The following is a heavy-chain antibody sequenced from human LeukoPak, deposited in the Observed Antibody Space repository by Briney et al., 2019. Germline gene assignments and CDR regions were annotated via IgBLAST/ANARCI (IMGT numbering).Heavy chain of an antibody. CDR3: TTALWFGELGYRYYFDY. CDR2: IKSKTDGGTT. CDR1: GFTFSNAW. Sequence: GSLRLSCAASGFTFSNAWMSWVRQASGKGLEWVGRIKSKTDGGTTDYAAPVKGRFTISRDDSKNTLYLQMNSLKTEDTAVYYCTTALWFGELGYRYYFDYWGQGTLVTVSS. J-gene: IGHJ4*02. D-gene: IGHD3-10*01. V-gene: IGHV3-15*01.